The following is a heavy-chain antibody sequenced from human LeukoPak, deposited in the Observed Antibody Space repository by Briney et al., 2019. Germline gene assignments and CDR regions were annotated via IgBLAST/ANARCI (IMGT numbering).Heavy chain of an antibody. CDR2: IYYSGST. D-gene: IGHD3-10*01. CDR1: GGSISSYY. CDR3: ARGGGYGSGTDGGFDI. Sequence: PSETLSLTCTVSGGSISSYYWSWIRQPPGKGLEWIGYIYYSGSTNYNPSLTGRVTISVDTSKNQFSLRLSSVTAADTAVYYCARGGGYGSGTDGGFDIWGQGTMVTVSS. V-gene: IGHV4-59*01. J-gene: IGHJ3*02.